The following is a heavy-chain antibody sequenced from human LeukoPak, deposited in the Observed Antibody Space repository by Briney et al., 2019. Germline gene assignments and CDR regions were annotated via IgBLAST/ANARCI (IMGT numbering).Heavy chain of an antibody. Sequence: SETLSLTCTVSGGSISSNNYYWGCIRRPPGQGLEWIGSIYYSGSTYYSPSLKSRVTISVDTSKNQFSLKLSSVTAADTAVYYCARRSEMDWYFDLWGRGTLVTVSS. CDR2: IYYSGST. D-gene: IGHD1-14*01. CDR1: GGSISSNNYY. V-gene: IGHV4-39*01. CDR3: ARRSEMDWYFDL. J-gene: IGHJ2*01.